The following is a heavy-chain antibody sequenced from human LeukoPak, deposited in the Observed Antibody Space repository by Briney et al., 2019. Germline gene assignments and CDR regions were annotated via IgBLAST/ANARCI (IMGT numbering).Heavy chain of an antibody. J-gene: IGHJ4*02. CDR2: IYYSGST. CDR1: GGSMSSSGYY. CDR3: ARGLWSGSYGAFDY. D-gene: IGHD1-26*01. V-gene: IGHV4-39*07. Sequence: SETLSLTCAVSGGSMSSSGYYWGWIRQPPGKGLEWIGNIYYSGSTYYNPSLKSRVTISVDTSKNQFSLKLSSVTAADTAVYYCARGLWSGSYGAFDYWGQGTLVTVSS.